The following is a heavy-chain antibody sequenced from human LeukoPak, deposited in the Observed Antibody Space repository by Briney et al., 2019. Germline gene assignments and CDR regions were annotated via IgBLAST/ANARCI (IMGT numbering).Heavy chain of an antibody. CDR1: GFTFSDYY. Sequence: GGSLRLSCAASGFTFSDYYMSWIRQAPGKGLEWVSYISSSGSTIYYADSVKGRFTISRDNSKNTLYLQMNSLRAGDTAVYYCAKDRGSSGWYDYWGQGTLVTVSS. CDR3: AKDRGSSGWYDY. CDR2: ISSSGSTI. J-gene: IGHJ4*02. D-gene: IGHD6-19*01. V-gene: IGHV3-11*04.